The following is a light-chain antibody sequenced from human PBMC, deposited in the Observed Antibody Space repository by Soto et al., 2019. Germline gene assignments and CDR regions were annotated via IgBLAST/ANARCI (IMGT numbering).Light chain of an antibody. CDR2: GDS. CDR1: SSNIGAGYD. CDR3: QSYDASLSAWV. V-gene: IGLV1-40*01. J-gene: IGLJ3*02. Sequence: QSVLTQPPSVSGAPGQRGTISCTGSSSNIGAGYDVHWYQQLPGTAPKVLIHGDSNRPSGVPDRISGSKSGTSASLAITGLQAEDEADYYCQSYDASLSAWVFGGGTKLTVL.